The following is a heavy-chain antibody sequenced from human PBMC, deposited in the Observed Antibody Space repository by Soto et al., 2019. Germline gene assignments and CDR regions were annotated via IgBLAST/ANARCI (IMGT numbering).Heavy chain of an antibody. CDR1: SGSFNTYY. Sequence: QVQLQQWGAGLLKPSETLSLTCAVYSGSFNTYYWSWVRQPPGKGLEWIAEINHFGRTNYNPSLKSRLTISVDTSKNQLSRSLSSVTAADTAVYYCARVSRGTGTSWGAFYYMDVWGTGTPVTVSS. CDR2: INHFGRT. CDR3: ARVSRGTGTSWGAFYYMDV. D-gene: IGHD1-26*01. V-gene: IGHV4-34*02. J-gene: IGHJ6*03.